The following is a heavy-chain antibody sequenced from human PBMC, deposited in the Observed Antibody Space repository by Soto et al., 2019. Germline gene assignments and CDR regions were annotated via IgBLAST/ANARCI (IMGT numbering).Heavy chain of an antibody. J-gene: IGHJ5*02. CDR3: ARVPGP. V-gene: IGHV4-30-2*01. D-gene: IGHD7-27*01. CDR2: IYHSGST. Sequence: SDTLSLTCAVSGGSISSGGYSWTWIRQPPGKGLEWIGYIYHSGSTYSNPSLKSRVTISVDRSKNQFSLKLSSVTAADTAVYYCARVPGPWGQGTLVTVSS. CDR1: GGSISSGGYS.